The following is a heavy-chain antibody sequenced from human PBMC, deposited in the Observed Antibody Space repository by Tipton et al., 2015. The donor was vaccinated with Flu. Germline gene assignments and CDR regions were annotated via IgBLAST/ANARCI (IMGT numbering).Heavy chain of an antibody. V-gene: IGHV4-39*07. CDR1: GGSISTYY. CDR2: IFHSGST. CDR3: ARVSPGVESWFDP. J-gene: IGHJ5*02. Sequence: GLVKPSETLSLTCTVSGGSISTYYWGWIRQPPGKGLEWIGSIFHSGSTYYNPSLKSRVTISVDTSKNQFSLKLISVTAADTAVYYCARVSPGVESWFDPWGQGTLVTVSS. D-gene: IGHD3-3*01.